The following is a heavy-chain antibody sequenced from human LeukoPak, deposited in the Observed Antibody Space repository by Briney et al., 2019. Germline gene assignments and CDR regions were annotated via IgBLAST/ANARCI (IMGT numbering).Heavy chain of an antibody. CDR3: ARNASDSGTSYFDY. CDR2: IYYSGST. D-gene: IGHD1-26*01. V-gene: IGHV4-39*01. Sequence: SETLSLTCTVSAGSISSSTYYWGWIRQPPGKGLEWLGSIYYSGSTSYNPSLKSRVTISVDTSKNQFSLKLDSVTAADTAVYYCARNASDSGTSYFDYWGQGTLVTVSS. J-gene: IGHJ4*02. CDR1: AGSISSSTYY.